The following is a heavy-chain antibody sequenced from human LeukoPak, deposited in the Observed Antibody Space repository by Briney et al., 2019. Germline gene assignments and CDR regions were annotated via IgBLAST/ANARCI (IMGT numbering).Heavy chain of an antibody. D-gene: IGHD4-11*01. J-gene: IGHJ4*02. CDR2: INHSGST. CDR3: ARVGYSNFFDY. V-gene: IGHV4-39*07. Sequence: SETLSLTCTVSGGSISSGGYYWSWIRQPPGKGLEWIGEINHSGSTNYNPSLKSRVTISVDTSKNQFSLKLSSVTAADTAVYYCARVGYSNFFDYWGQGTLVTVSS. CDR1: GGSISSGGYY.